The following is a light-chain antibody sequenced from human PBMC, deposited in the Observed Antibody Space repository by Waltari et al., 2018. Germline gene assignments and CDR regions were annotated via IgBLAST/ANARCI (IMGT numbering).Light chain of an antibody. CDR1: SLRSYY. CDR3: NSRDSSGNHLV. J-gene: IGLJ3*02. Sequence: SSELTQDPAVSVALGQTVRITCQGDSLRSYYASWYQQKPGQAPVLVIYGKTNRPSGIPDRFSGSSSGNTASLTIPGAQAEDEADYYCNSRDSSGNHLVFGGGTKLTVL. V-gene: IGLV3-19*01. CDR2: GKT.